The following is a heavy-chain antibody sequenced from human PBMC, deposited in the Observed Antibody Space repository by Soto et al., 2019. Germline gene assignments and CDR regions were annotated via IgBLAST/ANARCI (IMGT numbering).Heavy chain of an antibody. J-gene: IGHJ4*02. V-gene: IGHV3-23*01. CDR1: GFTLSSYA. D-gene: IGHD6-19*01. CDR2: VSPSGGST. CDR3: AKVAGTGYYFDY. Sequence: GGSLRLSCAASGFTLSSYAMSWVRQAPGKGLEWVSIVSPSGGSTFYADSVKGRFTISKDNSRNTLYLQMNSLRAEDTAVYYCAKVAGTGYYFDYWGQGTLVTVSS.